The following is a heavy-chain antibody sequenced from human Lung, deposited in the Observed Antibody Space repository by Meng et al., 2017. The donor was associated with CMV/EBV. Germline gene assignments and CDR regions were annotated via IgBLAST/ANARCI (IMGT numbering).Heavy chain of an antibody. CDR3: ATEGYCADGVCSFLAFDF. D-gene: IGHD2-8*01. V-gene: IGHV3-15*01. CDR1: GFTFINVW. J-gene: IGHJ3*01. Sequence: GGSLRLXCVASGFTFINVWMSWVRQAPGKGLEWVGRIKSKPDGGTTDYAAPVKGRFSISRDDSLNTLYLEMNSLEPEDTAVYFCATEGYCADGVCSFLAFDFCGQGXNVTSSS. CDR2: IKSKPDGGTT.